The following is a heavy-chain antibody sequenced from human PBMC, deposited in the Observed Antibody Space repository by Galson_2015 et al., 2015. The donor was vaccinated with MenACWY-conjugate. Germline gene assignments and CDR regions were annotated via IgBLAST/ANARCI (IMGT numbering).Heavy chain of an antibody. D-gene: IGHD2-2*01. CDR2: VNSDGRTA. CDR3: ATYCSIPSCYANGAY. J-gene: IGHJ4*02. Sequence: CMRVSHAAPGFTLRSLWMHWVRQCRGKGLVWVPRVNSDGRTANHVDSVKGLLTISRDNAKNTLYLQMNSLRAEDTAVYYCATYCSIPSCYANGAYWGQGTLVTVSS. CDR1: GFTLRSLW. V-gene: IGHV3-74*01.